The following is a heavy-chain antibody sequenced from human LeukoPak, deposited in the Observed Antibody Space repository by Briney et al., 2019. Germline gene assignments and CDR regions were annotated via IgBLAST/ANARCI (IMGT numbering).Heavy chain of an antibody. V-gene: IGHV1-69*04. CDR3: ARRGHSGSYLGFDP. D-gene: IGHD1-26*01. CDR2: IIPIFGIA. J-gene: IGHJ5*02. CDR1: GGTFSSYA. Sequence: SVKVSCQASGGTFSSYAISWVRQAPGQGLEWMGRIIPIFGIANYAQRFQGRVTITADKSTSTAYMELSSLRSEDTAVYYCARRGHSGSYLGFDPWGQGTLVTVSS.